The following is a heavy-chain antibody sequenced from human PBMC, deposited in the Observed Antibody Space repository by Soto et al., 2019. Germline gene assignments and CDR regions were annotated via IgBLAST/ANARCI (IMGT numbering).Heavy chain of an antibody. CDR2: IWYDGSNK. V-gene: IGHV3-33*01. Sequence: QVQLVESGGGVVQPGRSLRLSCAASGFTFSSYGMHWVRQAPGKGLEWVAVIWYDGSNKYYADSVKGRFTISRDNSKNTLYLQMNSVRAEDTAVYYCARDVIAARGAYLDYWGQGTLVTVSS. CDR3: ARDVIAARGAYLDY. CDR1: GFTFSSYG. J-gene: IGHJ4*02. D-gene: IGHD6-6*01.